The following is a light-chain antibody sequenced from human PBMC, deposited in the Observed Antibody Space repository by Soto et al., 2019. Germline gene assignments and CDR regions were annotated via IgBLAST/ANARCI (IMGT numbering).Light chain of an antibody. CDR3: SSYTTTNTYV. CDR2: EVS. CDR1: SSDVGSYNY. J-gene: IGLJ1*01. V-gene: IGLV2-14*01. Sequence: QSALTQPASVSGSPGQSITISCTGTSSDVGSYNYVSWSQQHPGKAPKLMIYEVSNRPSGVSNRFSGSKSGNTASLTISGLQAEDEADYYCSSYTTTNTYVFGTGTKLTVL.